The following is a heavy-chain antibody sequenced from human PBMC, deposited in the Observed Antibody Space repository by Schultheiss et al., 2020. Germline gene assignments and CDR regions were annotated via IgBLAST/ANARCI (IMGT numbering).Heavy chain of an antibody. CDR2: IDWDDDK. D-gene: IGHD6-13*01. CDR1: GFSLSTSGMC. CDR3: ARYYHGIAAEGGDYYYGMDV. J-gene: IGHJ6*01. V-gene: IGHV2-70*11. Sequence: SGPTLVKPTQTLTLTCTFSGFSLSTSGMCVSWIRQPPGKALEWLARIDWDDDKYYSTSLKTRLTISKDTSKNQVVLTMTNMDPVDTATYYCARYYHGIAAEGGDYYYGMDVWGQGTRSPSPQ.